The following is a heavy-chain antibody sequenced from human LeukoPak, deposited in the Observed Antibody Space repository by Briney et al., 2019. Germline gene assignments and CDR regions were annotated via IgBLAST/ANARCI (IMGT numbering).Heavy chain of an antibody. CDR2: ISGYNGNT. V-gene: IGHV1-18*01. D-gene: IGHD4-17*01. J-gene: IGHJ3*02. Sequence: ASVKVSCKASGYTFTSYHITWVRQAPGQGLEWMGWISGYNGNTNYAQKLQGRVTMTTDTSTSTAYMELRSLRSDDTAVYYCARDVDGVAPTVTTSYAFDIWGQGTMVTVSS. CDR1: GYTFTSYH. CDR3: ARDVDGVAPTVTTSYAFDI.